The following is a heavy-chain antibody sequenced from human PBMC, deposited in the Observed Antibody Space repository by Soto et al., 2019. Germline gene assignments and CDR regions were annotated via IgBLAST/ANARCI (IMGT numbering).Heavy chain of an antibody. CDR3: ARIIQYPAIYFDY. Sequence: SVTQSHTSPVAGGYSINSSYYWGWNRQPPGKGLEWIGSIYYSGSTYYNPSLKSRVTISVDTSKNQFSLKLSSVTAADTAVYYCARIIQYPAIYFDYWGQGTLVTVSS. V-gene: IGHV4-39*01. CDR2: IYYSGST. D-gene: IGHD2-2*01. J-gene: IGHJ4*02. CDR1: GGYSINSSYY.